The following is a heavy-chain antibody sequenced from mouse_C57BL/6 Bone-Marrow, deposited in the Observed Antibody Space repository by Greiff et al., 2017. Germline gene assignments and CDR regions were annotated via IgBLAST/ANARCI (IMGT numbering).Heavy chain of an antibody. CDR3: ARSLYDGYYGNYFDY. D-gene: IGHD2-3*01. CDR1: GYTFTDYN. V-gene: IGHV1-18*01. CDR2: INPNNGGT. Sequence: VQLKESGPELVKPGASVKIPCKASGYTFTDYNMDWVKQSHGKSLEWIGDINPNNGGTIYNQKFKGKATLTVDKSSSTAYMELRSLTSEDTAVYYCARSLYDGYYGNYFDYWGQGTTLTVSS. J-gene: IGHJ2*01.